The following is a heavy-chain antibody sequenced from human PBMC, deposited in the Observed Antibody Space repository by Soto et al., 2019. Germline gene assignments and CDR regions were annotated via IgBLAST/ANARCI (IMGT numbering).Heavy chain of an antibody. V-gene: IGHV4-59*08. CDR3: ARHFLGYCTNGVCYYNYYMDV. CDR2: IYYSGST. J-gene: IGHJ6*03. Sequence: PSETLSLTCTVSGGSISSYYWSWIRQPPGKGLEWIGYIYYSGSTNYNPSLKSRVTISVDTSKNQFSLKLSSVTAADTAVYYCARHFLGYCTNGVCYYNYYMDVWGKGTTVTVSS. D-gene: IGHD2-8*01. CDR1: GGSISSYY.